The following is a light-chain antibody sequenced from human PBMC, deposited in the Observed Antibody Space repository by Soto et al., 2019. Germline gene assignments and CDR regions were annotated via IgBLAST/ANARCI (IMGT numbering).Light chain of an antibody. Sequence: QSALAQPRSVSGSPGQPVTISCTGTSRDVGGHNYVSWYQQHPGKAPKLMIYDVRKRPSGVPDRFSGSKSGNTASLTISGLQAEDEGDYYCSSYAASDTVVFGGGTKLTVL. CDR3: SSYAASDTVV. CDR2: DVR. V-gene: IGLV2-11*01. J-gene: IGLJ2*01. CDR1: SRDVGGHNY.